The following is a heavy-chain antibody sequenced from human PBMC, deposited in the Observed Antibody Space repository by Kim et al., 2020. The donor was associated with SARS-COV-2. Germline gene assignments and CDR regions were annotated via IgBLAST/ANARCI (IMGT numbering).Heavy chain of an antibody. CDR2: ISYDGSNK. Sequence: GGSLRLSCAASGFTFSSYAMHWVRQAPGKGLEWVAVISYDGSNKYYADSVKGRFTISRDNSKNTLYLQMNSLRAEDTAVYYCARDPTYYGSGSYLRLFDYWGQGTLVTVSS. J-gene: IGHJ4*02. V-gene: IGHV3-30-3*01. CDR3: ARDPTYYGSGSYLRLFDY. CDR1: GFTFSSYA. D-gene: IGHD3-10*01.